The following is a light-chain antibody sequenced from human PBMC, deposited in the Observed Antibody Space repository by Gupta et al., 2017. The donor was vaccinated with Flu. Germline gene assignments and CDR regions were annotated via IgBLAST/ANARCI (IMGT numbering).Light chain of an antibody. Sequence: SLGERATINCKSSQSGLYNYNNKEYLAWYQQKPAQPPELLIYWASTRDSGVPDRFSGRGSGKDFALNNSSRQAEDGGVYYCQEKENTPHAFCQGTKLEIK. V-gene: IGKV4-1*01. J-gene: IGKJ2*01. CDR2: WAS. CDR1: QSGLYNYNNKEY. CDR3: QEKENTPHA.